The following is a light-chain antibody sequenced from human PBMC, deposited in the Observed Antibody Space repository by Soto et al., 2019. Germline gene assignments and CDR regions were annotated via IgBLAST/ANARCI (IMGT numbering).Light chain of an antibody. CDR3: QKYNRAPRT. J-gene: IGKJ1*01. CDR1: QGISNY. Sequence: DIQMTQSPSSLSASVGDRVTITCRASQGISNYLAWYQQKPGKVPKLLIYAASTLQSGVPSRFSGSGSGKDFPLTISSLQAEDVATYYCQKYNRAPRTFGQGNKVEIK. V-gene: IGKV1-27*01. CDR2: AAS.